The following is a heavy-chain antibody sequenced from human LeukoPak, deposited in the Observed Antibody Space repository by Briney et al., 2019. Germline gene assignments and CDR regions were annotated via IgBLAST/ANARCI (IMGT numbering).Heavy chain of an antibody. V-gene: IGHV3-21*04. D-gene: IGHD1-26*01. J-gene: IGHJ6*03. Sequence: GGSLRLSCAASGFTFSSYSMNWVRQAPGKGLEWVSSTSSSSSYIYYADSVKGRFTISRDNAKNSLYLQMNSLRSEDTAVYYCASRGVGATGYYYYYMDVWGKGTTVTVS. CDR3: ASRGVGATGYYYYYMDV. CDR1: GFTFSSYS. CDR2: TSSSSSYI.